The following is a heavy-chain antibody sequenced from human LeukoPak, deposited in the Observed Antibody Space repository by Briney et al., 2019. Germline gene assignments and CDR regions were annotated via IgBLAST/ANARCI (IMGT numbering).Heavy chain of an antibody. D-gene: IGHD1-14*01. CDR2: INSDGRTT. CDR3: VRDQGRYFFDY. Sequence: PGGSLRLSCAASGFTFCPFWMHWVRQAPGKGLVWVSRINSDGRTTNYADSVKGRFTISRDNAKNMVYLQMNSLRVEDTAVYYCVRDQGRYFFDYWGQGTLVTASS. CDR1: GFTFCPFW. V-gene: IGHV3-74*01. J-gene: IGHJ4*02.